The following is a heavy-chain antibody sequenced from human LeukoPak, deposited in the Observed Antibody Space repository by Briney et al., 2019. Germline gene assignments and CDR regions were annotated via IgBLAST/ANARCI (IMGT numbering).Heavy chain of an antibody. CDR1: GFTFSSYS. V-gene: IGHV3-21*01. D-gene: IGHD3-9*01. CDR2: ISSSSHI. CDR3: ARERGILRYFDWLPLGYYYYYMDV. Sequence: SGGSLRLSCAASGFTFSSYSVNWVRQAPGKGLEWVSSISSSSHIYYADSVKGRFTISRDNAKNSLYLQMNSLRAEDTAVYYCARERGILRYFDWLPLGYYYYYMDVWGKGTTVTISS. J-gene: IGHJ6*03.